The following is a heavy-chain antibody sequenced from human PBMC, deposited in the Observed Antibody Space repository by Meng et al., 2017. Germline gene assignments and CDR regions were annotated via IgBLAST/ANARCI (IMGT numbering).Heavy chain of an antibody. CDR3: AHFDY. CDR2: ISYEGSNN. CDR1: GFTFNSYA. V-gene: IGHV3-30*01. Sequence: VHVLESGGCLVQPGGSLRLSCADSGFTFNSYALHWVRQAPGKGIEWVAVISYEGSNNYNADSVKGRFTISRENSQHTLYLQMNSLRAEDTAVYYCAHFDYWGQGTLVTVSS. J-gene: IGHJ4*02.